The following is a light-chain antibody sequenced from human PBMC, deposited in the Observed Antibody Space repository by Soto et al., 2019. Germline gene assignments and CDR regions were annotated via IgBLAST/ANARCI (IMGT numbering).Light chain of an antibody. J-gene: IGKJ2*01. CDR2: WAS. V-gene: IGKV4-1*01. Sequence: DIVMTQSPDSLAVSLGERATINCKSSQSVLYSSNNKNYLAWYQQKPGQPPKLLISWASTRESGVPDRFSGRGSGTDFTLTISSLQAEDVAVYYCQQYYSTPQNTFGQGTKLEIK. CDR1: QSVLYSSNNKNY. CDR3: QQYYSTPQNT.